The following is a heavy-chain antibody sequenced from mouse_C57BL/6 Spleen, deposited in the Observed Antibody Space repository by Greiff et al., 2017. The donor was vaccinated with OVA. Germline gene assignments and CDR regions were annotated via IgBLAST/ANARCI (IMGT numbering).Heavy chain of an antibody. D-gene: IGHD6-5*01. CDR3: AGLPMAMDY. V-gene: IGHV1-26*01. CDR1: GYTFTDYY. CDR2: INPNNGGT. J-gene: IGHJ4*01. Sequence: EVQLQQSGPELVKPGASVKISCKASGYTFTDYYMNWVKQSHGKSLEWIGDINPNNGGTSYNQKFKGKATLTVDKSSSTAYMELRSLTSEDSAVYYCAGLPMAMDYWGQGTSVTVSS.